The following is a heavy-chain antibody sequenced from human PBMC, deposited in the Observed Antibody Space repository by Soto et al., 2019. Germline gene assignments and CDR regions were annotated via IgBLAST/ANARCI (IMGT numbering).Heavy chain of an antibody. CDR2: ISSSSSTI. V-gene: IGHV3-48*02. CDR1: AFTFSSYS. Sequence: GGSLRLSCAASAFTFSSYSMNWVRQAPGKGLEWVSYISSSSSTIYYADSVKGRFTISRDNAKNSLYLQMSSLRDEDTAVYYCARGYGAISGTDNYFGYWGQGTLVTVS. D-gene: IGHD5-12*01. J-gene: IGHJ4*02. CDR3: ARGYGAISGTDNYFGY.